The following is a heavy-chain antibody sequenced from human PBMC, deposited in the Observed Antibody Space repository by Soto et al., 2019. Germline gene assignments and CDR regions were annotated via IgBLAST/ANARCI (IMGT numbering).Heavy chain of an antibody. D-gene: IGHD6-13*01. V-gene: IGHV1-8*01. Sequence: ASVKVSCKASGYTFTSYDTNWVRQATGQGLEWMGWMNPNSGNTGYAQKFQGRVTMTRNTSISTAYMELSSLRSEDTAVYYCARGIAAAGTIYMDVWGKGTTVTVSS. J-gene: IGHJ6*03. CDR1: GYTFTSYD. CDR2: MNPNSGNT. CDR3: ARGIAAAGTIYMDV.